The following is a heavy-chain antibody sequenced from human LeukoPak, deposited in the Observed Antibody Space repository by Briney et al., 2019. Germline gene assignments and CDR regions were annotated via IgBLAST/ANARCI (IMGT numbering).Heavy chain of an antibody. CDR2: IRYDGSNK. Sequence: SGGSLRLSCAASGFTFSSYGMHWVRQAPGKGLEWVAFIRYDGSNKYYADSVKGRFTISRDNSKNTLYLQMNSLRAEDTAVYYCAKDFSVYYYDSRVFDYWGQGTLSPSPQ. D-gene: IGHD3-22*01. V-gene: IGHV3-30*02. J-gene: IGHJ4*02. CDR1: GFTFSSYG. CDR3: AKDFSVYYYDSRVFDY.